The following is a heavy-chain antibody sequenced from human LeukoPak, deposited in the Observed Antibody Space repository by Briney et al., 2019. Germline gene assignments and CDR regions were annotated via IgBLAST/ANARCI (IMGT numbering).Heavy chain of an antibody. CDR3: ARETDDSSGYYYNWFDP. CDR2: ISAYNGNT. D-gene: IGHD3-22*01. J-gene: IGHJ5*02. Sequence: ASVKVSCKASGYTFTSYGISWVRQAPGQGLEWMGWISAYNGNTNYAQELQGRVTMTTDTSTSTAYMELRSLRSDDTAVYYCARETDDSSGYYYNWFDPWGQGTLVTVSS. CDR1: GYTFTSYG. V-gene: IGHV1-18*01.